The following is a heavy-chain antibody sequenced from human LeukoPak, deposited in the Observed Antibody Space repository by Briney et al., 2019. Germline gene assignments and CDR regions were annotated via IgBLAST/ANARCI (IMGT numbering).Heavy chain of an antibody. D-gene: IGHD3-22*01. J-gene: IGHJ3*02. V-gene: IGHV3-23*01. Sequence: GSLRLSCAASGFTFSSYAMSCVRQAPGKGLEWVSAISGSGGNTYYADSVKGRLTISRDNSKNTLYLQMNSLRAEDTAVYYCAKAKTMTHDAFDIWGQGTMVTVSS. CDR2: ISGSGGNT. CDR3: AKAKTMTHDAFDI. CDR1: GFTFSSYA.